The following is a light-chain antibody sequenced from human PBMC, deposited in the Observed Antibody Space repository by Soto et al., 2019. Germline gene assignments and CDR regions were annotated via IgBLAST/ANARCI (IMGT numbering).Light chain of an antibody. CDR3: SSYTSSNYV. CDR2: DVS. J-gene: IGLJ1*01. CDR1: SSDVGGYNY. Sequence: QSVLTQPASVSGSPGQSITISCTGTSSDVGGYNYVSWYQQHPGKAPKLMIYDVSNRPSGVSNLFSGSKSGNTASLTISGLQAEDEADYYCSSYTSSNYVFGTGTKLTVL. V-gene: IGLV2-14*01.